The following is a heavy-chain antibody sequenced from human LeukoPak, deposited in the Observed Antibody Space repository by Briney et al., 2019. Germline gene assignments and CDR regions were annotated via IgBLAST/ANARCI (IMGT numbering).Heavy chain of an antibody. CDR1: GFTFSNYG. D-gene: IGHD4-17*01. CDR2: IRYDGSNK. Sequence: GGSLRLSCAASGFTFSNYGMHWVRQAPGKGLEWVAFIRYDGSNKYYADSVKGRFTISRDNSKNTLYLQMNSLRAEDTAVYYCAKSPPVRVTRHPFDYWGQGTLVTVSS. J-gene: IGHJ4*02. CDR3: AKSPPVRVTRHPFDY. V-gene: IGHV3-30*02.